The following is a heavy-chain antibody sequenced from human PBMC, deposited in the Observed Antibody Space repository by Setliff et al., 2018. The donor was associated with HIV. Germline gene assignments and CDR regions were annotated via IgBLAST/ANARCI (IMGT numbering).Heavy chain of an antibody. Sequence: SETLSLTCTVSGGSINSGIYYWTWIRQPAGKGLEWLGRIHIGGNTNYNPSLKSRVTMSVDTSKNQFSLNLNSVTASDTAIYYCATERWLYQNFDSWGQGTQVTVSS. V-gene: IGHV4-61*02. J-gene: IGHJ4*02. D-gene: IGHD3-16*01. CDR2: IHIGGNT. CDR1: GGSINSGIYY. CDR3: ATERWLYQNFDS.